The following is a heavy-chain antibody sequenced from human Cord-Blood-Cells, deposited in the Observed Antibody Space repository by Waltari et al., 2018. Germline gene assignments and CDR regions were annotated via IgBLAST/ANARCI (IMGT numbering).Heavy chain of an antibody. CDR2: IYYSGST. Sequence: QLQLQESGPGLVKPSETLSLTCTVSGGSISSSSYYWGWIRQPPGKGLEWIGSIYYSGSTYYNPSLKSRVTISVDTSKNQFSLKLSSVTAADTAVYYCARPYGSGSYYAFDIWCQGTMVTVSS. V-gene: IGHV4-39*01. CDR1: GGSISSSSYY. D-gene: IGHD3-10*01. CDR3: ARPYGSGSYYAFDI. J-gene: IGHJ3*02.